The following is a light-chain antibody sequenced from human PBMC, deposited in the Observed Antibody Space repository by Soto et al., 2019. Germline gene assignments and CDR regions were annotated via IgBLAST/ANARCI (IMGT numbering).Light chain of an antibody. CDR2: DVS. CDR1: SSEVGGYNY. CDR3: SSYTSSSTLV. V-gene: IGLV2-14*01. Sequence: QSALTQPASVSGSPGQSITISCTGTSSEVGGYNYVSWYQQHPGKAPKLMIYDVSNRPSGVSNRFSGSKSGNTASLTISGLQAEDEAGYYCSSYTSSSTLVFGGGTKLTVL. J-gene: IGLJ2*01.